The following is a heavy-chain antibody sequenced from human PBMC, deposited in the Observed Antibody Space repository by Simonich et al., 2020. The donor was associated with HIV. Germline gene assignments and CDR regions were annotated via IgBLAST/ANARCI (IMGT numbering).Heavy chain of an antibody. V-gene: IGHV4-34*01. CDR3: ARGFYQRLYYFDY. D-gene: IGHD2-2*01. Sequence: QVQLQQWGAGLLKHSETLSLTCAVYGGSFSGYYWSWIHQHPGKGLDWIGEINYSRSTNYNTYLKSRVTKSVDTSKNQFSLKLSSVTAADTAVYYCARGFYQRLYYFDYWGQGTLVTVSS. CDR2: INYSRST. CDR1: GGSFSGYY. J-gene: IGHJ4*02.